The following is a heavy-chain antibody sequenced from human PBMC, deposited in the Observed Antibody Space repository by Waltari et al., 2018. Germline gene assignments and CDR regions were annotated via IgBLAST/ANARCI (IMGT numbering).Heavy chain of an antibody. J-gene: IGHJ4*02. CDR2: IYTSGTP. CDR3: ARDRPYSGSYYDY. D-gene: IGHD1-26*01. CDR1: GGSISSGSYY. Sequence: QVQLQESGPGLVKPSQTLSLTCTVSGGSISSGSYYWSWIRQPAGKGLEGIGYIYTSGTPNSNPSLKSRVTISVDTSKNQFSLKLSSVTAADTAVYYCARDRPYSGSYYDYWGQGTLVTVSS. V-gene: IGHV4-61*09.